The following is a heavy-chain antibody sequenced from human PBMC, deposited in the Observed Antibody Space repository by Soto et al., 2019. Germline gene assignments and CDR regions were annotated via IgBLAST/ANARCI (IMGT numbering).Heavy chain of an antibody. V-gene: IGHV3-30*18. CDR3: AKDLSYGDFDY. CDR1: GFTFSSYG. D-gene: IGHD4-17*01. J-gene: IGHJ4*02. Sequence: QVQLVESGGGVVQPGRSLRLSCAASGFTFSSYGMHWVRQAPGKGLEWVAVISYDGSNKYYADSVKGRFTISRDNSKNTLYLQMNSLRAEDTAVYYCAKDLSYGDFDYWGQGTLVTVSS. CDR2: ISYDGSNK.